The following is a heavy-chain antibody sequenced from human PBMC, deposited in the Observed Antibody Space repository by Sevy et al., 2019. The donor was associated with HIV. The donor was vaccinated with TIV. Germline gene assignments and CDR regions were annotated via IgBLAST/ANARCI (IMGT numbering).Heavy chain of an antibody. Sequence: GGSLRLSCKASGFTFSKYSMSWVRQAPGKGLEWVSTFSFGCGRINYADSVKGRFTISRDDSKNTLYLQMNSLRAEDTAVYYCAREGCTEPHDYWGQGTLVTVSS. CDR3: AREGCTEPHDY. V-gene: IGHV3-23*01. CDR2: FSFGCGRI. J-gene: IGHJ4*02. CDR1: GFTFSKYS.